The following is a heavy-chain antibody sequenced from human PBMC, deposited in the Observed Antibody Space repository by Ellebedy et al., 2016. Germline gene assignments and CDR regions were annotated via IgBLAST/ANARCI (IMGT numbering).Heavy chain of an antibody. V-gene: IGHV5-51*01. Sequence: GESLKISCKGSGYTFNDYWIGWVRHMPGKGLEWMGIISPSDSDTRYSPSFQGQVTFSADKSISTAYLQWSSLKASDSGIYYCARRIGRYTFDQWGQGTLVTVSS. CDR3: ARRIGRYTFDQ. D-gene: IGHD3/OR15-3a*01. CDR1: GYTFNDYW. J-gene: IGHJ4*02. CDR2: ISPSDSDT.